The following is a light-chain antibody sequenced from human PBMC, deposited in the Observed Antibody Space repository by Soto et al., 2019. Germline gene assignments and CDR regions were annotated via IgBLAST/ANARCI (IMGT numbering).Light chain of an antibody. CDR3: SSKTSSNTVV. CDR2: DVT. Sequence: QSAVTQPASVSGSPGQSITISCTGTSSDVGGYNYVSWYQQHPGKAPKLMIYDVTNRPSGVSDRFSGSKSGNTASLTISGLQPEDEADYFCSSKTSSNTVVFSGGTKLTVL. CDR1: SSDVGGYNY. V-gene: IGLV2-14*03. J-gene: IGLJ2*01.